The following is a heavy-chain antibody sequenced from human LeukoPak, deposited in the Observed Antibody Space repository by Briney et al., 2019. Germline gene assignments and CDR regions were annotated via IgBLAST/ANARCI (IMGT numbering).Heavy chain of an antibody. Sequence: SETLSLTCTVSGGSISSDYWSWIRQPPGKGVERSGYIYYSVITSYTPPLMSRVTISVDTSKIHFSLKLSSVTAAYTAVYYCARGTYSSSWYWFDPWGQGTLVTVSS. CDR3: ARGTYSSSWYWFDP. CDR1: GGSISSDY. CDR2: IYYSVIT. D-gene: IGHD6-13*01. J-gene: IGHJ5*02. V-gene: IGHV4-59*01.